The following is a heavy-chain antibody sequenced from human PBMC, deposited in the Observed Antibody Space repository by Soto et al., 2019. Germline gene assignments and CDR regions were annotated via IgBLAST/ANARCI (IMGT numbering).Heavy chain of an antibody. J-gene: IGHJ4*02. V-gene: IGHV3-49*03. CDR1: GFTFGDYA. Sequence: GGSLRLSCTASGFTFGDYAMSWFRQAPGKGLEWVGFIRSKAYGGTTEYAASVKGRFTISRDDSKSIAYLQMNSLKTEDTAVYYCTRGRSPSHIVVVTAADYWGQGTLVTVSS. CDR3: TRGRSPSHIVVVTAADY. D-gene: IGHD2-21*02. CDR2: IRSKAYGGTT.